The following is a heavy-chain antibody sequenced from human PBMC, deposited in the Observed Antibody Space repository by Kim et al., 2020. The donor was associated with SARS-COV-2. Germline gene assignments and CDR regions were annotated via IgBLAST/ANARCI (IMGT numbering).Heavy chain of an antibody. CDR2: IYSDGTT. CDR1: GFTVSSNY. V-gene: IGHV3-53*01. CDR3: AGSMAPMYDFHY. Sequence: GGSLRLSCAASGFTVSSNYMSWVRQAPGKGLEWVSVIYSDGTTYYADSVKGRFTISRDNSKNTLSLQMNTLRAEDTAVYYCAGSMAPMYDFHYWGQGTLVTVSS. J-gene: IGHJ4*02. D-gene: IGHD3-10*01.